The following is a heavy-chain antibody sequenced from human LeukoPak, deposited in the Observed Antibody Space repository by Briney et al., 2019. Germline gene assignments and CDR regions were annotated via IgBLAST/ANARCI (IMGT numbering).Heavy chain of an antibody. J-gene: IGHJ4*02. Sequence: GESLKISCKGSGYSFTSYWIGWVRQIPGKGLEWMGIIYPGDSDTRYSPSFQGQVTIAADKSISTASLQWSSLKASDTAMYYCARSMTTVPYYFDYWGQGTLVTVSS. CDR2: IYPGDSDT. CDR3: ARSMTTVPYYFDY. D-gene: IGHD4-17*01. CDR1: GYSFTSYW. V-gene: IGHV5-51*01.